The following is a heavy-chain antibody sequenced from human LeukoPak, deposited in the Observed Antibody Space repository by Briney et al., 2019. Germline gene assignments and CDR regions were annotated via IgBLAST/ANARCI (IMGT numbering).Heavy chain of an antibody. CDR3: AREEVTTSSLDY. Sequence: PGGSLRLSCTASGFTFSSYAMHWVRQAPGKGLEWVAVISYDGSNKYYADSVKGRFTISRDNSKNTLYLQMNSLRAEDAAVYYCAREEVTTSSLDYWGQGTLVTVSS. J-gene: IGHJ4*02. CDR1: GFTFSSYA. V-gene: IGHV3-30*01. CDR2: ISYDGSNK. D-gene: IGHD4-17*01.